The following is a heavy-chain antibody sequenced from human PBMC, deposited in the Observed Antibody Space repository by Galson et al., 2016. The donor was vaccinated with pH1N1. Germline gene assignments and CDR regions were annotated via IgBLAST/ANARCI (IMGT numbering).Heavy chain of an antibody. J-gene: IGHJ6*03. V-gene: IGHV5-51*01. CDR3: ARHVALDPPVEYLLMDD. CDR2: IYAGDSDT. CDR1: ENSFTTDW. D-gene: IGHD1-1*01. Sequence: QSGAEVKKPGESLKISCKASENSFTTDWIGWVRQMPGKGLEWMGSIYAGDSDTRYSPSFQGLVTISVDTSIRTTYLQWSILKASDTATYYCARHVALDPPVEYLLMDDGGKGTTLTVSS.